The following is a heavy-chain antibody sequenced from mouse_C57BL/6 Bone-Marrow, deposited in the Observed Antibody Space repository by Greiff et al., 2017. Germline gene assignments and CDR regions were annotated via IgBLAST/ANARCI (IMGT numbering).Heavy chain of an antibody. D-gene: IGHD1-1*01. J-gene: IGHJ2*01. CDR1: GYTFTDYY. V-gene: IGHV1-26*01. CDR3: ARGGYYYGSSLYYFDY. Sequence: EVQLQQSGPELVKPGASVTISCKASGYTFTDYYMNWVKQSHGKSLEWIGDINPNNGGTSYNQKFKGKATLTVDKSSSTAYMELRSLTSEDSAVYYCARGGYYYGSSLYYFDYWGQGTTLTVSS. CDR2: INPNNGGT.